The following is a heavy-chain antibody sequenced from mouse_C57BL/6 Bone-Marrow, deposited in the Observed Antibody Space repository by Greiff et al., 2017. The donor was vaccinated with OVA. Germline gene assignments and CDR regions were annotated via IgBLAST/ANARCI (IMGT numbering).Heavy chain of an antibody. CDR1: GYTFTSYW. Sequence: VQLQQPGAELVMPGASVKLSCKASGYTFTSYWMHWVKQRPGQGLEWIGEIDPSDSYTNYNQKFKGKSTLTVDKSSSTAYMQLSSLTSEDSAVYYCAREQGTTVAYAMDYWGQGTSVTVSS. CDR3: AREQGTTVAYAMDY. CDR2: IDPSDSYT. D-gene: IGHD1-1*01. V-gene: IGHV1-69*01. J-gene: IGHJ4*01.